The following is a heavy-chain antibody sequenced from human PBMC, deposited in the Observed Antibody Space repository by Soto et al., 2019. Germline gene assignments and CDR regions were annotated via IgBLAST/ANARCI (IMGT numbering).Heavy chain of an antibody. CDR2: INHSGST. D-gene: IGHD3-3*01. J-gene: IGHJ5*02. Sequence: LSLTCAVYGGSFSGYYWSWIRQPPGKGLEWIGEINHSGSTNYNPSLKSRVTISVDTSKNQFSLKLSSVTAADTAVYYCASGYYDFWSGYPNWFDPWGQGTLVTVSS. V-gene: IGHV4-34*01. CDR3: ASGYYDFWSGYPNWFDP. CDR1: GGSFSGYY.